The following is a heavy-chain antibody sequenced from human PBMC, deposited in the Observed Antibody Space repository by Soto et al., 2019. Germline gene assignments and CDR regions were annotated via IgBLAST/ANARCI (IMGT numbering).Heavy chain of an antibody. V-gene: IGHV1-2*04. D-gene: IGHD3-9*01. CDR3: ARDTSPYDILTGYPLYYFDY. CDR2: INPNSGGT. J-gene: IGHJ4*02. CDR1: GYTFTGYY. Sequence: ASVKVSCKASGYTFTGYYMHWVRQAPGQGLEWMGWINPNSGGTNYAQKFQGWVTMTRDTSISTAYMELSRLRSDDTAVYYCARDTSPYDILTGYPLYYFDYWGQGTLVTVSS.